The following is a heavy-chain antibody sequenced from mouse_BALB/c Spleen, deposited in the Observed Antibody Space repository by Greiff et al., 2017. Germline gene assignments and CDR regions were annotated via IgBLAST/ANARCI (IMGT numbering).Heavy chain of an antibody. CDR1: GYTFSSYW. CDR2: ILPGSGST. V-gene: IGHV1-9*01. CDR3: APDYYCSSYSWLAY. Sequence: VQLQQSGAELMKPGASLKISCTATGYTFSSYWIEWVKQSPGHGLEWIGEILPGSGSTNYTEKFKGKGTFTADTSANTVYMQNSSLTSEDSAVYYCAPDYYCSSYSWLAYWGQGTLVTVSA. D-gene: IGHD1-1*01. J-gene: IGHJ3*01.